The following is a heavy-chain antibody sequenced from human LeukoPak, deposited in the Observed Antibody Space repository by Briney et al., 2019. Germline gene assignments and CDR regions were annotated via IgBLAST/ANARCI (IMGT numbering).Heavy chain of an antibody. CDR2: IKKDGSEK. D-gene: IGHD5-12*01. CDR1: ELTFSRYW. Sequence: PGGSLRLSCVVSELTFSRYWMSWVRQAPGRGLEWVANIKKDGSEKNHVDSVKGRFAISRDNAKNSLYLQMSSLRAEDTAVYYCATEGDIGYGYAYWGQGTLVSVSS. J-gene: IGHJ4*02. V-gene: IGHV3-7*01. CDR3: ATEGDIGYGYAY.